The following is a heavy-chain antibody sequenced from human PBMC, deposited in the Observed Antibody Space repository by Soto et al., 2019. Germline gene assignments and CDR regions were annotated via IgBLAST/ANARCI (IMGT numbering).Heavy chain of an antibody. J-gene: IGHJ4*02. Sequence: QLQLQESGSGLVKPSQTLSLTCAVSGGSISSGGYSWSWIRQPPGKGLEWIGYIYHSGSTYYNPSLKSRATISVDRSKNQFSLKLSSVTAADTAVYYCARGGGYGDYGTYDYWGQGTLVTVSS. CDR2: IYHSGST. CDR3: ARGGGYGDYGTYDY. CDR1: GGSISSGGYS. D-gene: IGHD4-17*01. V-gene: IGHV4-30-2*01.